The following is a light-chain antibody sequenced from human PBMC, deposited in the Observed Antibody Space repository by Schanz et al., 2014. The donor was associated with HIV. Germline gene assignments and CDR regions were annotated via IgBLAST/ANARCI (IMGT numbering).Light chain of an antibody. CDR3: GALSTSDAPV. Sequence: QSVLTQPPSASGSPGQSVTISCTGTSSDVGDYNYVSWYQQHPGKAPKLMIYEGSKRPSGVPNRFSGSKSGNTASLTISGLQSEDEADYYCGALSTSDAPVFGTGTKLTVL. CDR2: EGS. V-gene: IGLV2-8*01. CDR1: SSDVGDYNY. J-gene: IGLJ1*01.